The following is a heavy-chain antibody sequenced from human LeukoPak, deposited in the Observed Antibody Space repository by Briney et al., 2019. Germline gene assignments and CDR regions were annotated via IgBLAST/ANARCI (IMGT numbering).Heavy chain of an antibody. D-gene: IGHD2-21*02. J-gene: IGHJ4*02. Sequence: TGGSLRHSCAPSGFTLCRSYMRGVGPAPGRGREWVTIKYRGRTTCYAVSVKGRFTIHRDKSKNTLYLHMNSLRAEDTAVYYCARDKSGDSVDYFDAWGQGTLVTVSS. CDR2: KYRGRTT. CDR1: GFTLCRSY. CDR3: ARDKSGDSVDYFDA. V-gene: IGHV3-53*01.